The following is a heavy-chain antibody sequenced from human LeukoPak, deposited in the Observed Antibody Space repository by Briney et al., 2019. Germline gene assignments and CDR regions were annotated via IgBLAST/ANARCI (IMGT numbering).Heavy chain of an antibody. Sequence: PGGSLRLSCAASGFPFSSYAIHWVRQAPGKGLEWVAFIRYDGSNKYYADSVKGRFTISRDNSKNTLYLQMNSLRAEDTAVYYCAKDPTQQWLVRGSLYNFDYWGQGTLVTVSS. J-gene: IGHJ4*02. CDR3: AKDPTQQWLVRGSLYNFDY. D-gene: IGHD6-19*01. CDR1: GFPFSSYA. CDR2: IRYDGSNK. V-gene: IGHV3-30*02.